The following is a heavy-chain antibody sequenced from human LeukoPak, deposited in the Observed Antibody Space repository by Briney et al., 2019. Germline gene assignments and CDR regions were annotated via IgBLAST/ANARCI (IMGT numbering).Heavy chain of an antibody. CDR3: VPRSRGMDV. Sequence: GGSLRLSCAASGFTFDDYAMHWVRQAPGKGLEWVSVIYSGGSTYYADSVEGRFIISRDNSKNTLYLQMNSLRAEDTAVYYCVPRSRGMDVWGQGTTVIVSS. CDR2: IYSGGST. CDR1: GFTFDDYA. D-gene: IGHD3-10*01. V-gene: IGHV3-53*01. J-gene: IGHJ6*02.